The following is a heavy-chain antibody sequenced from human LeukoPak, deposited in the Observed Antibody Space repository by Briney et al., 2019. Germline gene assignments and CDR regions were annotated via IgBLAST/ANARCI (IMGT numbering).Heavy chain of an antibody. Sequence: GSLRLSCTASGFTFGMSSMTWVRQAPGRGLGWVSITSGSGGSIYYADSVKGRFTISRDNSKNTLYLQMNSLRAEDTAIYYCAKERLTTTCFDYWGQGTLVTVSS. D-gene: IGHD1-26*01. CDR3: AKERLTTTCFDY. CDR2: TSGSGGSI. J-gene: IGHJ4*02. V-gene: IGHV3-23*01. CDR1: GFTFGMSS.